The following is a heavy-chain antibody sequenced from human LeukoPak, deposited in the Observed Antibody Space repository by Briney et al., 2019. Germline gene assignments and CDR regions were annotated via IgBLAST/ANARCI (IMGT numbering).Heavy chain of an antibody. CDR3: ARPLAAPGY. D-gene: IGHD6-6*01. Sequence: GRSLRLSCAASGFTFSSYAMHWVRQAPGKGLEWVAVISYDGSNKYYADSVKGRFTISRDNSKNTLYLQMNSLRAEDTVVYYCARPLAAPGYWGQGTLVTVSS. CDR1: GFTFSSYA. J-gene: IGHJ4*02. V-gene: IGHV3-30*04. CDR2: ISYDGSNK.